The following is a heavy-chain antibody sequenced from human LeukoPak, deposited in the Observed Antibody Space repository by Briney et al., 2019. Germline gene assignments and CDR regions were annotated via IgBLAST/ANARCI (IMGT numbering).Heavy chain of an antibody. CDR1: GYTFTSYY. CDR2: INPSGGGT. Sequence: ASVKVSCKASGYTFTSYYMHWVRQAPGQGLEWMGIINPSGGGTGYAQKFQGRVTMTRDTSTSTVYMELSTLRSEDTALYYCARGYCSGATCYFDYWGQGTLVTVSS. D-gene: IGHD2-15*01. CDR3: ARGYCSGATCYFDY. J-gene: IGHJ4*02. V-gene: IGHV1-46*01.